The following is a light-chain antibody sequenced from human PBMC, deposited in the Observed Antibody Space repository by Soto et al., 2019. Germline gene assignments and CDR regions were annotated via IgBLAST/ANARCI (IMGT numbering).Light chain of an antibody. Sequence: EIVMTQSPSTLSVSPGERATLPCRASQSVSSSLAWYQQKPGQAPRLLIYDASTRATGIPARFSGSGSGTEFTLTISSLQSEDFAVYYCQQYNSWPLTFGQGTKVDIK. V-gene: IGKV3-15*01. J-gene: IGKJ1*01. CDR1: QSVSSS. CDR2: DAS. CDR3: QQYNSWPLT.